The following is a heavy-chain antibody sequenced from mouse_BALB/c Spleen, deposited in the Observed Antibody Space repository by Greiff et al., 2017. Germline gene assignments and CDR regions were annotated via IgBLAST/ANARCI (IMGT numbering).Heavy chain of an antibody. D-gene: IGHD1-1*01. Sequence: QVTLKESGPGILQPSQTLSLTCSFSGFSLSTYGIGVGWIRQPSGKGLEWLAHIWWNDNKYYNTALKSRLTISKDTSNNQVFLKIASVDTADTATYYCARAPIYYYGSSSAMDYWGQGTSVTVSS. J-gene: IGHJ4*01. CDR2: IWWNDNK. V-gene: IGHV8-11*01. CDR1: GFSLSTYGIG. CDR3: ARAPIYYYGSSSAMDY.